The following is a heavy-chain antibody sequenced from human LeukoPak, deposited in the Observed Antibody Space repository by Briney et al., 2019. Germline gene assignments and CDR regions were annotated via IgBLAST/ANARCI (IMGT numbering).Heavy chain of an antibody. J-gene: IGHJ3*02. CDR3: ARRGRSATVTLTGGAFDI. D-gene: IGHD4-17*01. V-gene: IGHV4-34*01. CDR1: GGSFSGYY. CDR2: INHSGST. Sequence: SETLSLTCAVYGGSFSGYYWSWIRQPPGKGLEWIGEINHSGSTNYNPSLKSRVTISVDTSKNQFSLKLSSVTAADTAVYYCARRGRSATVTLTGGAFDIWGQGTMVTVSS.